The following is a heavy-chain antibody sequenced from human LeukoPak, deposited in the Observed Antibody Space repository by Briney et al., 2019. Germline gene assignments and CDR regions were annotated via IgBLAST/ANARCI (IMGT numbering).Heavy chain of an antibody. CDR2: INPNSGGT. CDR1: GYTFTGYY. D-gene: IGHD3-22*01. V-gene: IGHV1-2*02. J-gene: IGHJ3*02. CDR3: ARDQRVRDAFDI. Sequence: ASVEVSCKASGYTFTGYYMHWVRQAPGQGLEWMGWINPNSGGTNYAQKFQGRVTMTRDTSISTAYMELSRPRSDDTAVYYCARDQRVRDAFDIWGQGTMVTVSS.